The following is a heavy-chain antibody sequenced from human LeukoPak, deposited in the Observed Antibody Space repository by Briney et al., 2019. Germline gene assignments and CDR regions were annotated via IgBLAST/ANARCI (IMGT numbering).Heavy chain of an antibody. V-gene: IGHV4-4*02. CDR2: IYHSGST. Sequence: SETLSLTCAVSGGSISSSNWWSWVRQPPGKGLEWIGEIYHSGSTNYNPSLKSRVTISVDKSKNQFSLKLSSVTAADTAVYYCARDRQWLDYYFDYWGQGTLVTVSS. CDR1: GGSISSSNW. D-gene: IGHD6-19*01. J-gene: IGHJ4*02. CDR3: ARDRQWLDYYFDY.